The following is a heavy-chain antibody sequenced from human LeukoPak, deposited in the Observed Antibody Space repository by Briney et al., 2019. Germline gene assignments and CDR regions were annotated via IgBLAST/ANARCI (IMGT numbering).Heavy chain of an antibody. V-gene: IGHV3-21*01. Sequence: TGGSLRLSCAASGFTFSSYSMNWVRQAPGKGLEWVSSISSSSSYIYYADSVKGRFTISRDNAKNSLYLQMNSLRAEDTAVYYCAREWNIAVAGTARTGDYWGQGTLVTVSS. J-gene: IGHJ4*02. CDR3: AREWNIAVAGTARTGDY. CDR2: ISSSSSYI. D-gene: IGHD6-19*01. CDR1: GFTFSSYS.